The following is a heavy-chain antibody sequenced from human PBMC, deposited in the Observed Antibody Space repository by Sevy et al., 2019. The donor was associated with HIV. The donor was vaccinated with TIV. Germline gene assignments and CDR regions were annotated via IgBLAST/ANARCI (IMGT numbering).Heavy chain of an antibody. Sequence: ASVKVSCKASGYNFASDGFSWVRQAPGQGLEWMVWIGVYNGNAKYAQVFQDRFTMTTDTSTSTAYMELRSLRSDDTAVYYCARVPTYYYGSATYFDYWGQGTLVTVSS. J-gene: IGHJ4*02. CDR1: GYNFASDG. D-gene: IGHD3-10*01. CDR3: ARVPTYYYGSATYFDY. CDR2: IGVYNGNA. V-gene: IGHV1-18*04.